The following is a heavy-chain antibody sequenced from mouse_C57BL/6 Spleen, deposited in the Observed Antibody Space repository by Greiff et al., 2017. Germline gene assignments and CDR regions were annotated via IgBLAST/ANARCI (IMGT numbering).Heavy chain of an antibody. D-gene: IGHD2-3*01. CDR2: IYPGNSDT. Sequence: EVQLQQSGTVLARPGASVKMSCKTSGYTFTSYWMHWVKQRPGQGLEWIGAIYPGNSDTSYNQKFKGKAKLAAVTSASTAYMELSSLTNEDSAVYYCTRIDDGYYTSGYWGQGTTLTVSS. V-gene: IGHV1-5*01. CDR3: TRIDDGYYTSGY. CDR1: GYTFTSYW. J-gene: IGHJ2*01.